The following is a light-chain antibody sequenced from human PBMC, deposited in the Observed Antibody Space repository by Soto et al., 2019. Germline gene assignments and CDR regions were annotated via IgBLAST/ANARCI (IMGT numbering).Light chain of an antibody. V-gene: IGKV1-33*01. CDR3: QQYEHLPLGT. CDR2: GAS. CDR1: QDISDY. J-gene: IGKJ5*01. Sequence: DIQMTQSPSSLSASVGDRVTITCQASQDISDYLNWYQVKPGRAPKLLISGASKLETGVPSRFSGSGFGTDFTLTISSLQPEDIATYYCQQYEHLPLGTFGQGTRLETK.